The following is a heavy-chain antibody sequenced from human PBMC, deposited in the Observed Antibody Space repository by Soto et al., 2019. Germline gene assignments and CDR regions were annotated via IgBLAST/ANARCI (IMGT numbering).Heavy chain of an antibody. J-gene: IGHJ4*02. V-gene: IGHV3-15*01. D-gene: IGHD4-4*01. CDR3: TTDLYSNYPHFDY. CDR2: IKSKTDGGTT. CDR1: GFTFSNAW. Sequence: EVQLVESGGGLVKPGGSLRLSCAASGFTFSNAWMSWVRQAPGKGLEWVGRIKSKTDGGTTDYAAPVKGRFTISRDDSKNTLYLQMNSPKTEDTAVYYCTTDLYSNYPHFDYWGQGTLVTVSS.